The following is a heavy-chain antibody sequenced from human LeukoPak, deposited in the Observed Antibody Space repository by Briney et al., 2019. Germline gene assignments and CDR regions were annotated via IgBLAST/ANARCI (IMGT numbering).Heavy chain of an antibody. Sequence: GGSLRLSCAASGFTVSSNYMSGVRQAPGKGLEWVSVIYSGGSTYYADSVKGRFTISRDNSKNTLYLQMNSLRAEDTAVYYCARAGDSGYGPFDYWGQGTLVTVSS. D-gene: IGHD5-12*01. J-gene: IGHJ4*02. CDR2: IYSGGST. CDR3: ARAGDSGYGPFDY. CDR1: GFTVSSNY. V-gene: IGHV3-66*01.